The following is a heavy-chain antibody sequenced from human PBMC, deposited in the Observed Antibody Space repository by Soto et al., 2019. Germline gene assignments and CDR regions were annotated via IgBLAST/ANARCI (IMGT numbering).Heavy chain of an antibody. CDR3: ARRGHLRYFEGNWFDP. CDR1: GYTFTSYG. D-gene: IGHD3-9*01. Sequence: ASVKVSCKASGYTFTSYGISWVRQAPGQGLEWMGWISAYNGNTNYAQKLQGRVTMTTDTSTSTAYMELRSLRSDDTAVYYCARRGHLRYFEGNWFDPWGQGTLVTVSS. V-gene: IGHV1-18*01. CDR2: ISAYNGNT. J-gene: IGHJ5*02.